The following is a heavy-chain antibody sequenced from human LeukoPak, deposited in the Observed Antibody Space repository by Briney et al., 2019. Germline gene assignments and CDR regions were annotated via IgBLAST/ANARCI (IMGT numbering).Heavy chain of an antibody. CDR3: ARAGRYFDWLSGTYYYYYYMDV. CDR2: ISSSGSTI. CDR1: GFTFSDYY. D-gene: IGHD3-9*01. Sequence: PGGSLRLSCAASGFTFSDYYMSWIRQAPGKGLEWVSYISSSGSTIYYADSVKGRFTISRDNAKNSLYLQMNSLRAEDTAVYYCARAGRYFDWLSGTYYYYYYMDVWGKGTTVTVSS. V-gene: IGHV3-11*01. J-gene: IGHJ6*03.